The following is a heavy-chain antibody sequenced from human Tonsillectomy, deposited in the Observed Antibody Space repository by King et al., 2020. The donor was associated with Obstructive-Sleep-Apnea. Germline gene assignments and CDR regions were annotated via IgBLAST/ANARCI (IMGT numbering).Heavy chain of an antibody. V-gene: IGHV3-30-3*01. Sequence: VQLVESGGGVVQPGRSLRLSCSASGFIFSSFAMHWVRQVPGKGLEGMAGISYDGTYKFYVESVKGRFTISRENSKNTLYLQMNSLRAEDTAVYFCAREPEYNYFDPWGQGTLVTVSS. CDR2: ISYDGTYK. CDR3: AREPEYNYFDP. CDR1: GFIFSSFA. J-gene: IGHJ5*02.